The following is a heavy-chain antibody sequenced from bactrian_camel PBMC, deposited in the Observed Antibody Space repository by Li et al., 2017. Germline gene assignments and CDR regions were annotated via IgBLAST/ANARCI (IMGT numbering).Heavy chain of an antibody. J-gene: IGHJ4*01. CDR2: IYSDGSDT. V-gene: IGHV3S7*01. CDR1: GFTFSSSD. D-gene: IGHD5*01. CDR3: ARGGWWYDY. Sequence: HVQLVESGGGLVQPGGSLRLSCTASGFTFSSSDMSWVRQAPGKGLEWVSSIYSDGSDTYYADSVKGRFTISRDNARNTVYLLMNSLKSEDTALYYCARGGWWYDYWGQGTQVTVS.